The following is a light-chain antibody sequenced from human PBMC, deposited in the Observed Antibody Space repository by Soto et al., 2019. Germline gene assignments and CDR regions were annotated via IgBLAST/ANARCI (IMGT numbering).Light chain of an antibody. V-gene: IGKV1-5*03. J-gene: IGKJ1*01. CDR3: QQYYSYWT. CDR2: KAS. CDR1: QSISSW. Sequence: DIQMTQYPSTLSASVGDRVIITCRASQSISSWLAWYQQKPGKAPKLLISKASNLESGVPSRFSGSGSGTKFTLTVSSLQPDDFATYYCQQYYSYWTFGQGTKVEIK.